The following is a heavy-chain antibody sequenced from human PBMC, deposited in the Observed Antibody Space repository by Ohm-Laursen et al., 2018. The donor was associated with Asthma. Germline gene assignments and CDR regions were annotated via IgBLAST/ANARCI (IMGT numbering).Heavy chain of an antibody. V-gene: IGHV3-53*01. CDR3: ARGQGSGDISGSDPFDL. D-gene: IGHD3-10*01. Sequence: SCAASGFSVSRHFMNWIRQGPEKGLEWVSDIYPGGATFYADSVKGRFTISRDDSKNTLNLQMSSLRGDDTAVYYCARGQGSGDISGSDPFDLWGQGTTVIVSS. J-gene: IGHJ3*01. CDR1: GFSVSRHF. CDR2: IYPGGAT.